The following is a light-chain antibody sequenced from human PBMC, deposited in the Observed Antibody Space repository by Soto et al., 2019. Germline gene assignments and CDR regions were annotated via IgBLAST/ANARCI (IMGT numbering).Light chain of an antibody. CDR3: QQYNDYSWT. V-gene: IGKV1-5*03. Sequence: IQMTQSPSTLSASVGDRVAITCRASQSIGIWLAWYQKKPGKAPRFLVYKAPTLQTGVPSRFSASGSGTEFTLTISSLQPDDFATYYCQQYNDYSWTFGQGTKVEIQ. CDR1: QSIGIW. CDR2: KAP. J-gene: IGKJ1*01.